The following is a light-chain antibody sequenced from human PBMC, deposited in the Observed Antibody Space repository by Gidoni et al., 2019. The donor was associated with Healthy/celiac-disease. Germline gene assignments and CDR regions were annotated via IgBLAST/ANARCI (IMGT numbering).Light chain of an antibody. J-gene: IGKJ1*01. Sequence: DIQMTQSPSTLSASGGDRVTITCRASQSISSWLAWYQQKPGKAPKLLIYKASSLESGVPSRFSGSGSGTEFTLTISSLQPDDFATYYCQQYNSYSWTFGQXTKVEIK. CDR2: KAS. CDR1: QSISSW. V-gene: IGKV1-5*03. CDR3: QQYNSYSWT.